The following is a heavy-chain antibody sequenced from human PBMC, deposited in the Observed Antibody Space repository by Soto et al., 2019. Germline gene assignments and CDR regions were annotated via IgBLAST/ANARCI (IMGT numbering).Heavy chain of an antibody. CDR3: ASNNGDYRSPYGMDV. D-gene: IGHD4-17*01. Sequence: PGGSLRLSCAASGFTFSSYSMNWVRQAPGKGLEWVSSISSSSSYIYYADSVKGRLTISRDNAKNSLYLQMNSLRAEDTAVYYCASNNGDYRSPYGMDVWGQGTTVTVSS. CDR1: GFTFSSYS. J-gene: IGHJ6*02. V-gene: IGHV3-21*01. CDR2: ISSSSSYI.